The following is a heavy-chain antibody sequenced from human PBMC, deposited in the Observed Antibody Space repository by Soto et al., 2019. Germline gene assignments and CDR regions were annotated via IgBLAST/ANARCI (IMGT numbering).Heavy chain of an antibody. D-gene: IGHD6-19*01. J-gene: IGHJ4*02. Sequence: GASLTVSCKASGYTFTGYYMHWVRQAPGQGLEWMGWINPNSGGTNYAQKFQGWVTMTRDTSISTAYMELSRLRTDDTAVYYCARDRVAVAGTFLGPTFNFDYWGQGTLVTVSS. CDR1: GYTFTGYY. CDR2: INPNSGGT. CDR3: ARDRVAVAGTFLGPTFNFDY. V-gene: IGHV1-2*04.